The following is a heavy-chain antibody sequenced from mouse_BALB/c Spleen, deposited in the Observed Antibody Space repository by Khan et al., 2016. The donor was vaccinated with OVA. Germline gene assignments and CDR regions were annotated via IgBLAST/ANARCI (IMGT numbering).Heavy chain of an antibody. Sequence: EVELVVSEGDLVKTGGSLKLSCAASGFTFSTYGMSWVRQTPDKRLEWVATINTGCPYTYHINSGKGRFTISRDNADHILYLQMTNLRSEDTAMYYCARLVYYYNSEAFAYWGQGTLVTVSA. CDR1: GFTFSTYG. CDR3: ARLVYYYNSEAFAY. V-gene: IGHV5-6*01. D-gene: IGHD1-1*02. CDR2: INTGCPYT. J-gene: IGHJ3*01.